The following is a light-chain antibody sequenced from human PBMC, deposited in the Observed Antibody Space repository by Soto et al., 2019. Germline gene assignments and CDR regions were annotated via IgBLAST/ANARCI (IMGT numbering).Light chain of an antibody. CDR1: HSVITY. CDR3: QQRSNLVS. V-gene: IGKV3-11*01. CDR2: DAS. Sequence: EIVLTQSQATLSLSPGESATLSCRARHSVITYLGWFQQKPGQAPRLLISDASTRATGTPARFSGSGSGTDFTLTISSLEPEDFAVYYCQQRSNLVSLGPGTRLEIK. J-gene: IGKJ5*01.